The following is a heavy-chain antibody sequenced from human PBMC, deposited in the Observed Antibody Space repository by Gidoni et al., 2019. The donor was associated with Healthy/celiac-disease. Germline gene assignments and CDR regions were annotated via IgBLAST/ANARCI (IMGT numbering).Heavy chain of an antibody. CDR1: GGSIRSGGYY. V-gene: IGHV4-31*03. CDR2: IYYSGST. CDR3: ARDSVRDSSGWILGRFDP. J-gene: IGHJ5*02. Sequence: QVQLQESGPGLVKPSQTLSLTCTVSGGSIRSGGYYWSWIRQHPGKGLEWIGYIYYSGSTYYNPSLKSRVTISVDTSKNQFSLKLSSVTAADTAVYYCARDSVRDSSGWILGRFDPWGQGTLVTVSS. D-gene: IGHD6-19*01.